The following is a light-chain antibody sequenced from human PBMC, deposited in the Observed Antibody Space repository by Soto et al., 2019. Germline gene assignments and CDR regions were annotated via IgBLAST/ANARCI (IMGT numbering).Light chain of an antibody. J-gene: IGKJ1*01. Sequence: EIGLTQSPGALSLSPGERATLSCRASQNVNSNHIAWYQQKPGQAPRLLIYGPSSRATGIPERFSGSGSGTDFTLTISRLEPEDFAVYFCHHFGSSPQTFGHGTKVDIK. CDR1: QNVNSNH. CDR3: HHFGSSPQT. CDR2: GPS. V-gene: IGKV3-20*01.